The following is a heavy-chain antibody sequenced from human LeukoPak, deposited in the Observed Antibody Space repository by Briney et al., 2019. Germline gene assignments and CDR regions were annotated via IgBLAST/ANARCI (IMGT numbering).Heavy chain of an antibody. D-gene: IGHD6-13*01. V-gene: IGHV4-31*03. CDR2: IYYSGST. CDR3: ARIGSWYLDWFDP. CDR1: GGSISSGGYY. J-gene: IGHJ5*02. Sequence: SQTLSLTCTVSGGSISSGGYYWSWIRQHPGKGLEWIGYIYYSGSTYYNPSLKSRVTISVDTSKNQFSLKLSSVTAADTAVYYCARIGSWYLDWFDPWGQGTLVTVSS.